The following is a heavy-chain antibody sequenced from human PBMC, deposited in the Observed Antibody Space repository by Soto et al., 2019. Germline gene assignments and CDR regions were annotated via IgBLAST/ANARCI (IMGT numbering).Heavy chain of an antibody. V-gene: IGHV1-58*01. CDR1: GFTFTSSA. CDR2: IVVGSGNT. D-gene: IGHD1-26*01. Sequence: SVKVSCKASGFTFTSSAVQWVRQARGQRLEWIGWIVVGSGNTNYAQKFQERVTITRDMSTSTAYMELSSLRSEDTAVYYCAAEQLGMGATYDDFDIWGQVTMDTVSS. CDR3: AAEQLGMGATYDDFDI. J-gene: IGHJ3*02.